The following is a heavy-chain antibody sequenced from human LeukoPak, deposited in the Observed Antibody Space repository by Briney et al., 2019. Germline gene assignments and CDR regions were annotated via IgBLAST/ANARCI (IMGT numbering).Heavy chain of an antibody. D-gene: IGHD4-17*01. Sequence: PGGSLRLSCAASGFTFSSYAMRWVRQAPGKGLEWVAVISYDGSNKYYADSVKGRFTISRDNSKNTLYLQMNSLRAEDTAVYYCASYGSYWGQGTLVTVSS. V-gene: IGHV3-30-3*01. J-gene: IGHJ4*02. CDR2: ISYDGSNK. CDR3: ASYGSY. CDR1: GFTFSSYA.